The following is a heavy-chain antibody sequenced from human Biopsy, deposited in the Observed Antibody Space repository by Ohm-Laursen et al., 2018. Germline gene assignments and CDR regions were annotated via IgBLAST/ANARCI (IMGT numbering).Heavy chain of an antibody. CDR2: IIPFFGTS. V-gene: IGHV1-69*06. J-gene: IGHJ3*01. Sequence: SEKVSCKASGGTFNGYGINWVRQAPGQGLEWMGGIIPFFGTSDYAQTFQGRVTITADKSTSTSYMELTRLRSEDSAVYYCAAGTRYSSGWYNAVDFWGQGTMVTVSS. CDR3: AAGTRYSSGWYNAVDF. D-gene: IGHD6-19*01. CDR1: GGTFNGYG.